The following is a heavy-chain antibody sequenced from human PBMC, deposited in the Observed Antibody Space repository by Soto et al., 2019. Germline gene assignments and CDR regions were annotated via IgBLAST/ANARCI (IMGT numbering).Heavy chain of an antibody. Sequence: GGSLRLSCAASGFTFSSYAMHWVRQAPGKVLEWVAVISYDGSNKYYADSVKGRFTISRDNSKNTLYLQMNSLRAEDTAVYYCARDYGAATDAFDIWGQGTMVTVSS. CDR1: GFTFSSYA. CDR2: ISYDGSNK. J-gene: IGHJ3*02. CDR3: ARDYGAATDAFDI. D-gene: IGHD4-17*01. V-gene: IGHV3-30-3*01.